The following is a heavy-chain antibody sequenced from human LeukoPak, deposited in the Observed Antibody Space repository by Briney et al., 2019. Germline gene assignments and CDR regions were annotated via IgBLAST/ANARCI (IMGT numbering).Heavy chain of an antibody. CDR3: ANENPQNDY. J-gene: IGHJ4*02. CDR2: ISGSGDST. CDR1: GLTFSNYA. V-gene: IGHV3-23*01. Sequence: GGSLRLSCAASGLTFSNYAMSWVRQAPGKGLEWVSAISGSGDSTFYADSVKGRFTISRDNSKNTLYLQMNSPRGEDTAVYYCANENPQNDYWGQGTLVTVSS.